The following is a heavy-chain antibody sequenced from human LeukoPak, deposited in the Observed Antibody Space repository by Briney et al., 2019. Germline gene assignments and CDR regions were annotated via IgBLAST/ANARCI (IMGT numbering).Heavy chain of an antibody. CDR2: IYSGGST. CDR1: GFTLSSNY. CDR3: ARSGFSYFFDY. Sequence: GGSLRLSCAASGFTLSSNYMSWVRQAPGKGLEWVSVIYSGGSTYYADSVKGRFTISRDNSKNTLYLQMNSLRAEDTAVYYCARSGFSYFFDYWGQGTLVTVSS. J-gene: IGHJ4*02. V-gene: IGHV3-66*01. D-gene: IGHD3-10*01.